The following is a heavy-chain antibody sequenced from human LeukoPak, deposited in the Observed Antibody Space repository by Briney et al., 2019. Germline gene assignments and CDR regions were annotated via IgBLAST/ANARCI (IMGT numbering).Heavy chain of an antibody. Sequence: SETLSLTCTVSGGSISSYYWSWLRQPAGKGLEWIGRIYTSGSTNYNPSLKSRVTISVDTSKNLLSLELSSVTAADTAVYYCVRHSGWYFGYWGQGTLVTVSS. D-gene: IGHD6-19*01. CDR3: VRHSGWYFGY. J-gene: IGHJ4*02. CDR1: GGSISSYY. V-gene: IGHV4-4*07. CDR2: IYTSGST.